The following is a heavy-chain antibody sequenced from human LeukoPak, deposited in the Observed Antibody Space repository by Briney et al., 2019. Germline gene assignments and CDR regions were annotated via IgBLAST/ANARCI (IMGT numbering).Heavy chain of an antibody. CDR3: AKAVWQQLVVGAFDI. Sequence: PGGSLRLSCAASGFTLSSYAMSWVRQAPGKGLEWVSAISGSGGSTYYADSVKGRFTISRDNSKNTLYLQMNSLRAEDTAVYYCAKAVWQQLVVGAFDIWGQGTMVTVSS. D-gene: IGHD6-13*01. CDR1: GFTLSSYA. V-gene: IGHV3-23*01. CDR2: ISGSGGST. J-gene: IGHJ3*02.